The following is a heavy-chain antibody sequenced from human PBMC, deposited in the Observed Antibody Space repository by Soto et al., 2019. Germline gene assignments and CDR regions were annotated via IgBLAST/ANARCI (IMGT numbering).Heavy chain of an antibody. CDR3: AAELGFGKLSVV. D-gene: IGHD3-10*01. Sequence: QVQVVQSGVEVRRPGSSVKVSCKASGDTFKNCVISWVRQAPGQGLEWMGGIIPLFGTTDFAQRFQGRLTITMDESTTTAYMELSRLRSEDTATYCCAAELGFGKLSVVWGQGTTVIVSS. CDR2: IIPLFGTT. V-gene: IGHV1-69*01. J-gene: IGHJ6*02. CDR1: GDTFKNCV.